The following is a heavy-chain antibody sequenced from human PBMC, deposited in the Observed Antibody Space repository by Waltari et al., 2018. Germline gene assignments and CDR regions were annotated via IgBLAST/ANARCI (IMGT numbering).Heavy chain of an antibody. CDR3: ARGGGYDSFWFDP. CDR1: GGSISSYY. D-gene: IGHD5-12*01. J-gene: IGHJ5*02. Sequence: QVQLQESGPGLVKPSETLSLTCTVSGGSISSYYWSWIRQPPGKALEWIGYIYYRGSTNYNPSLKIRVTISVAPSKSQFPLMLSSGTAADTAVYYCARGGGYDSFWFDPWGQGTLVTVSS. CDR2: IYYRGST. V-gene: IGHV4-59*01.